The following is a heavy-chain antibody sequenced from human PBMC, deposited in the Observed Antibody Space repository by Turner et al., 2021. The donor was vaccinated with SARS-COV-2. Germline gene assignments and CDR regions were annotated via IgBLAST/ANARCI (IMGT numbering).Heavy chain of an antibody. Sequence: QVQLPESGPGLVKPSESLSLTCTVSGGSISSYYWSGTRQPPGKGLEWIGYIYYSGSTNYNPSLKSRVTISVDTSKNQFSLKLSSVTAADTAVYYCARDPGEGSFDYWGQGTLVTVSS. CDR2: IYYSGST. J-gene: IGHJ4*02. CDR3: ARDPGEGSFDY. D-gene: IGHD3-16*01. V-gene: IGHV4-59*01. CDR1: GGSISSYY.